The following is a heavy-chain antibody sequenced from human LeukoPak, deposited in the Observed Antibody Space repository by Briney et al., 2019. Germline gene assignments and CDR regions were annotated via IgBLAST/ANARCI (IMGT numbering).Heavy chain of an antibody. CDR1: GFTFSSYA. CDR3: ASSPSYGVYYYYYYGMDV. Sequence: GGSLRLSCAASGFTFSSYAMHWVRQAPGKGLEWVAVISYDGSNKYYADSVKGRFTISRDNSKNTLYLQMNSLRAEDTAVYYCASSPSYGVYYYYYYGMDVWAKGPRSPSP. J-gene: IGHJ6*02. CDR2: ISYDGSNK. D-gene: IGHD1-26*01. V-gene: IGHV3-30-3*01.